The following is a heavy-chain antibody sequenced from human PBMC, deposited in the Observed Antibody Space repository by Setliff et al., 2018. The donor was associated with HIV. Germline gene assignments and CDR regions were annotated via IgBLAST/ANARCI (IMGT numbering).Heavy chain of an antibody. D-gene: IGHD3-10*01. CDR3: AKGIPLFFYDSTSYYLDY. Sequence: GSLRLSCVASGFTFSSHIMNWVRQAPVKGLEWVSSISGSSGYIYYADSVKGRFTISRDNAKNSLYLQMNSLRPEDTAFYYCAKGIPLFFYDSTSYYLDYWGQGTLVTVSS. J-gene: IGHJ4*02. CDR2: ISGSSGYI. CDR1: GFTFSSHI. V-gene: IGHV3-21*04.